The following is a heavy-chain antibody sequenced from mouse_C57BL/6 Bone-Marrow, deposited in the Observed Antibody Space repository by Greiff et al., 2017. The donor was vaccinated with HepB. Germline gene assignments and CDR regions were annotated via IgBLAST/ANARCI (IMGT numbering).Heavy chain of an antibody. V-gene: IGHV14-1*01. CDR3: TTKVATKYFDV. Sequence: VQLQESGAELVRPGASVKLSCTASGFNIKDYYMHWVKQRPEQGLEWIGRIDSEDGDTEYAPKFQGKATMTADTSSNTAYLQLSSLTSEDTAVSYCTTKVATKYFDVWGTGTTVTVSS. CDR1: GFNIKDYY. J-gene: IGHJ1*03. D-gene: IGHD1-1*01. CDR2: IDSEDGDT.